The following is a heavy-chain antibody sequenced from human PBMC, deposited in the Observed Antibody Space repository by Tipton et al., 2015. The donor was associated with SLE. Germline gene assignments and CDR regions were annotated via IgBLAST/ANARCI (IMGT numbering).Heavy chain of an antibody. CDR2: IYKGGAT. CDR1: GGSISSGSSY. Sequence: LRLSCTVSGGSISSGSSYWSWIRQPAGEGLEWIGRIYKGGATNFNPSLKSRVSMSLDTSKNQFSLRLNSVTAAGTAVYYCARGLFLDDFWSGSGRPYYMDVWGKGTTVTVSS. J-gene: IGHJ6*03. CDR3: ARGLFLDDFWSGSGRPYYMDV. D-gene: IGHD3-3*01. V-gene: IGHV4-61*02.